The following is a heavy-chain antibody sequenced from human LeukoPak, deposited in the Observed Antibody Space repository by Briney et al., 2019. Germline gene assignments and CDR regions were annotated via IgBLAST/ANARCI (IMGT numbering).Heavy chain of an antibody. Sequence: GGSLRLSCAASGFTFSEAWMHWVRQAPGKGLVWVSRINNDGSTTRYADSVKGRFTISRENAKNTLYLQMNSLRAEDTAVYYCARVSGPGMNEYFHLWGQGTLVTVSS. CDR1: GFTFSEAW. CDR3: ARVSGPGMNEYFHL. CDR2: INNDGSTT. D-gene: IGHD3-10*01. J-gene: IGHJ1*01. V-gene: IGHV3-74*01.